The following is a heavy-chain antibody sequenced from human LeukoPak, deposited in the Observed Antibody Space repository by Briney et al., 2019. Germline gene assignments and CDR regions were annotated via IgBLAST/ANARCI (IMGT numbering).Heavy chain of an antibody. J-gene: IGHJ4*02. D-gene: IGHD2-2*01. CDR3: ARAVGYCSSTSCLTYFDY. CDR1: GGTFSSYA. CDR2: IIPIFGTA. V-gene: IGHV1-69*05. Sequence: ASVRVSCKASGGTFSSYAISWVRQAPGQGLEWMGRIIPIFGTANYAQKFQGRVTITTNESTSTAYMELSSLRSEDTAVYYCARAVGYCSSTSCLTYFDYWGQGTLVTVSS.